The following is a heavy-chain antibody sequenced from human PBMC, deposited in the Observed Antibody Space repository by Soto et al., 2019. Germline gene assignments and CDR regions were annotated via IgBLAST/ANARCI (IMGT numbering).Heavy chain of an antibody. V-gene: IGHV3-23*01. CDR1: GFTFSSYA. Sequence: GGSLRLSCAASGFTFSSYAMSWVRQAPGKGLEWVSAISGSGGSTYYDASVKGRFTISRDNSKNRLYLQMNRLRAEDTAVYYCSKDSSIAARLKPFDYWGQGTLVTVSS. CDR3: SKDSSIAARLKPFDY. CDR2: ISGSGGST. J-gene: IGHJ4*02. D-gene: IGHD6-6*01.